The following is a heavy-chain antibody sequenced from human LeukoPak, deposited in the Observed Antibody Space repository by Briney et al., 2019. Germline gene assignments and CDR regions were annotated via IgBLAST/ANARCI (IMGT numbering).Heavy chain of an antibody. V-gene: IGHV4-59*12. CDR3: ARAESYYYGSGDSGAFDI. Sequence: SETLSLTCTVSGGSISSYYWSWIRQPPGKGLEWIGYIYHGGSTYYNPSLKSRVTISVDRSKNQFSLKLSSVTAADTAVYYCARAESYYYGSGDSGAFDIWGQGTMVTVSS. D-gene: IGHD3-10*01. J-gene: IGHJ3*02. CDR2: IYHGGST. CDR1: GGSISSYY.